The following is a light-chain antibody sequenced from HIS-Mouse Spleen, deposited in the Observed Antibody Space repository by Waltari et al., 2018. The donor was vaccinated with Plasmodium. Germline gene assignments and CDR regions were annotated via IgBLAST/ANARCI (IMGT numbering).Light chain of an antibody. CDR2: DVS. CDR1: SSDVGGYNY. V-gene: IGLV2-11*01. Sequence: QSALTQPRSVSGSPGQSVTISCTGTSSDVGGYNYVSWYHQHPGKAPKLMIYDVSKRPSGVPDRLSGSKSGNTASLTISGLQAEDEADYYCCSYAGSYTSSFGGGTKLTVL. J-gene: IGLJ2*01. CDR3: CSYAGSYTSS.